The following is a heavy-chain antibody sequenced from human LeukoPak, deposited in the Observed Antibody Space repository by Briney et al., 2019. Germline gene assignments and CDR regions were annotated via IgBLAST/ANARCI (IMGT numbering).Heavy chain of an antibody. D-gene: IGHD6-13*01. CDR1: GGSISSSNW. CDR3: ARGVYSSSWYEVGRYYYYYYMDV. CDR2: IYHSGST. Sequence: PSETLSLTCAVSGGSISSSNWWSWVRQPPGKGLEWIGEIYHSGSTNYNPSLKSRVTISVDKSKNQFSLKLSSVTAADTAVYYCARGVYSSSWYEVGRYYYYYYMDVWGKGTTVTVSS. J-gene: IGHJ6*03. V-gene: IGHV4-4*02.